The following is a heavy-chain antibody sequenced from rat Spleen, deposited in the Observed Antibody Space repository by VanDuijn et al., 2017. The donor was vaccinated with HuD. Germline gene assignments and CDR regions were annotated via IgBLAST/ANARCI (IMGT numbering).Heavy chain of an antibody. CDR1: GFTFSDYF. D-gene: IGHD1-8*01. CDR3: AKEGDGGYSSYPNWFAY. V-gene: IGHV5-29*01. CDR2: ISYDDSTT. Sequence: EVQLVESDGGLVQPGKSLKLSCAASGFTFSDYFMAWVRQAPTKGLEWVATISYDDSTTYYRDSVKGRFTISRDYAKNTLFLQMDSLRSEDTATYYCAKEGDGGYSSYPNWFAYWGQGTLVTVSS. J-gene: IGHJ3*01.